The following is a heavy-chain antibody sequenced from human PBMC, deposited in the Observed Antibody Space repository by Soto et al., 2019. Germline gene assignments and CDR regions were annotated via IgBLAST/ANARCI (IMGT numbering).Heavy chain of an antibody. CDR3: ARSGGYSGYDGLFDY. J-gene: IGHJ4*02. V-gene: IGHV4-34*01. Sequence: PSETLSLTCAVYGGSFSGYYWSWIRQPPGKGLEWIGEINHSGSTNYNPSLKSRVTISVDTSKNQFSLKLSPVTAADTAVYYCARSGGYSGYDGLFDYWGQGTLVTVSS. CDR2: INHSGST. CDR1: GGSFSGYY. D-gene: IGHD5-12*01.